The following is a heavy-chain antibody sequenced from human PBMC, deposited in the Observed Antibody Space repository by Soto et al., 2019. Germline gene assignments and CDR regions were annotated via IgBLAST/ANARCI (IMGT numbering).Heavy chain of an antibody. CDR1: GFTFSSYE. CDR2: ISSSGSTI. V-gene: IGHV3-48*03. J-gene: IGHJ6*02. Sequence: AGGSLRLSCAASGFTFSSYEMNWVRQAPGKGLEWVSYISSSGSTIYYADSVKGRFTISRDNAKNSLYLQMNSLRAEDTAVYYCARESNDFWSGFYYGMEVWGQGTTVTGSS. CDR3: ARESNDFWSGFYYGMEV. D-gene: IGHD3-3*01.